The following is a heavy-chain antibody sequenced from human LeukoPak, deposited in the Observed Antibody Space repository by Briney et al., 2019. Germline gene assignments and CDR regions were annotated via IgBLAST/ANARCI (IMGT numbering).Heavy chain of an antibody. D-gene: IGHD3-3*01. J-gene: IGHJ4*02. CDR1: GYTFTSYY. CDR2: INPGGGNT. CDR3: ARGQRPIRVVTSELFDY. Sequence: ASVKVSCKASGYTFTSYYIYWVRQAPGQGLEWMGLINPGGGNTNYAQKFQGRVTMTRDMSTSTVYMGLSSLTSEDTAVYYCARGQRPIRVVTSELFDYWGRGTLVSVSS. V-gene: IGHV1-46*01.